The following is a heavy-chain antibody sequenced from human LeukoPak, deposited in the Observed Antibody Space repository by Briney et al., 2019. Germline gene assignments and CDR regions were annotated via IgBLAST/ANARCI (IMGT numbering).Heavy chain of an antibody. V-gene: IGHV3-74*01. J-gene: IGHJ4*02. CDR1: GFTFSSYW. Sequence: GGSLRLSCAASGFTFSSYWMHWVRHRPGKGLVWVSRIHLDGRTTNYADSVKGRFTISRDNAKNTLSLETNSLRPEDTAVYYCARGGSPSDYWGQGTLVSVSS. CDR3: ARGGSPSDY. D-gene: IGHD3-16*01. CDR2: IHLDGRTT.